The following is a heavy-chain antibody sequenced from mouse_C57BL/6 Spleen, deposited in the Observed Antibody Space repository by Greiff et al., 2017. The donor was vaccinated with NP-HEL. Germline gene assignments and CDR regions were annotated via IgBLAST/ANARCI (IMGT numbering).Heavy chain of an antibody. CDR1: GFPITSGYY. D-gene: IGHD3-2*02. J-gene: IGHJ3*01. CDR2: ITHSGET. V-gene: IGHV12-3*01. CDR3: AGDRGQLRRRFAY. Sequence: VKLQESGPGLVKPSQSLFLTCSITGFPITSGYYWIWIRQSPGKPLEWMGYITHSGETFYNPSLQSPISITRETSKNQFFLQLNSVTTEDTAMYYCAGDRGQLRRRFAYWGQGTLVTVSA.